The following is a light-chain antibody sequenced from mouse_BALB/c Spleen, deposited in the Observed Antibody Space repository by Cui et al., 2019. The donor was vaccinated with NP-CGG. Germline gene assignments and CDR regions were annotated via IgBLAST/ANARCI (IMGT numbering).Light chain of an antibody. CDR3: ALWYSNHWV. CDR2: GTN. CDR1: TGAVTTSNY. V-gene: IGLV1*01. J-gene: IGLJ1*01. Sequence: QAVVTQESALTTSPGETVTLTCRSSTGAVTTSNYANWVQEKPDHLFTGLIGGTNNRAPGVPARFSGSLIGDKVALTITGAQTEDEAMYFCALWYSNHWVFGGGTKLTVL.